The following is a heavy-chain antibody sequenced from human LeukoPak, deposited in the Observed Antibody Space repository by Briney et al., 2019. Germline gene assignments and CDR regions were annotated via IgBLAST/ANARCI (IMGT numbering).Heavy chain of an antibody. D-gene: IGHD2-8*01. V-gene: IGHV3-53*01. CDR2: IYSGGST. CDR1: GFTVSSNY. J-gene: IGHJ6*03. CDR3: VRVMASNGVYYYYYMDV. Sequence: TGGSLRLSCAASGFTVSSNYMSWVRQAPGKGLEWVSVIYSGGSTYYADSVKGRFTISRDNSKNTLYLQMNSLRAEDTAVYYCVRVMASNGVYYYYYMDVWGKGTTVTVSS.